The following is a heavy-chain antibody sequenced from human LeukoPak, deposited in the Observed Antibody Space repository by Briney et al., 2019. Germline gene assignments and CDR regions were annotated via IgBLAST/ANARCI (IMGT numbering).Heavy chain of an antibody. D-gene: IGHD3-22*01. V-gene: IGHV3-53*04. CDR1: GFTVGSNY. CDR3: ARGRVGYDSSGYYFDY. Sequence: PGGSLRLSCAASGFTVGSNYMSWVRQAPGKGLEWVSVIYSGGSTYYADSVKGRFTISRHNSKNTLYLQMNSLRAEDTAVYYCARGRVGYDSSGYYFDYWGQGTLVTVSS. CDR2: IYSGGST. J-gene: IGHJ4*02.